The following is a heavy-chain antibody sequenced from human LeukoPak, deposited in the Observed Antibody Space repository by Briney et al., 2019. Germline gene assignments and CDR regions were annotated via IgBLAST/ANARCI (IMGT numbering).Heavy chain of an antibody. CDR1: GGSFSGYY. J-gene: IGHJ6*02. V-gene: IGHV4-34*01. Sequence: SETLSLTCAVYGGSFSGYYWSWIRQPPGKGLEWIGEINHSGSTNYNPSLKSRVTISVDTSKNQFSLKLSSVTAADTAVYYCARQYCSGGSCPPMDVWGQGTTVTVSS. D-gene: IGHD2-15*01. CDR2: INHSGST. CDR3: ARQYCSGGSCPPMDV.